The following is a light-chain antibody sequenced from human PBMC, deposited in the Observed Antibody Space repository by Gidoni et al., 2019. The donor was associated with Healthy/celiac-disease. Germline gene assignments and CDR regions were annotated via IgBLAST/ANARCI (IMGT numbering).Light chain of an antibody. Sequence: DIQMTQPPSSLSASVGDRVTITCRASQSISSYLNWYQQKPGKAPKLLIYAASSLQSGVPSRFSSSGSGTYFTLTISSLQPEDFATYYCQQSYSTPLTFGGGTKVEIK. CDR3: QQSYSTPLT. V-gene: IGKV1-39*01. CDR2: AAS. CDR1: QSISSY. J-gene: IGKJ4*02.